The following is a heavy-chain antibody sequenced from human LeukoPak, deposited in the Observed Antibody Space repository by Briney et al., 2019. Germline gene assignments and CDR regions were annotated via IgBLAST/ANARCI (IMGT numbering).Heavy chain of an antibody. CDR3: ARDGIAAAGTIYYYYMDV. Sequence: ASVKVSCKASGYTFTSYGISWVRQAPGQGLEWMGWISAYNGNTNYAQKLQGRVTMTTDTSTSTAYMELRSLRSDDTAVYYCARDGIAAAGTIYYYYMDVWGKGTTVTVSS. CDR1: GYTFTSYG. J-gene: IGHJ6*03. CDR2: ISAYNGNT. V-gene: IGHV1-18*01. D-gene: IGHD6-13*01.